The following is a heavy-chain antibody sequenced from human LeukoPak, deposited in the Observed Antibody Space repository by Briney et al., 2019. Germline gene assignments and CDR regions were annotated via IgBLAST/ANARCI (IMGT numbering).Heavy chain of an antibody. CDR2: IYYSGST. D-gene: IGHD3-3*01. CDR3: ASHQYDFWSGYLDAFDI. Sequence: PSETLSLTCTVSGGSISSSSYYWGWIRQPPGTGLEWIGSIYYSGSTYYNPSLKSRVTISVDTSKNQFSLKLSSVTAADTAVYYCASHQYDFWSGYLDAFDIWGQGTMVTVSS. J-gene: IGHJ3*02. CDR1: GGSISSSSYY. V-gene: IGHV4-39*07.